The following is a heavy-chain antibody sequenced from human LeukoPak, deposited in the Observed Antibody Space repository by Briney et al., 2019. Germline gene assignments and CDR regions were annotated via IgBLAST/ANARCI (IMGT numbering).Heavy chain of an antibody. CDR3: ARDYYGSGSRDVDP. CDR2: ISSSSSYI. CDR1: GFTFSSYS. D-gene: IGHD3-10*01. J-gene: IGHJ5*02. V-gene: IGHV3-21*01. Sequence: GGSLRLSCAASGFTFSSYSMNWVRQAPGKGLEWVSSISSSSSYIYYADSVKGRFTISRGNAKNSLYLQMNSLRAEDTAVYYCARDYYGSGSRDVDPWGQGTLVTVSS.